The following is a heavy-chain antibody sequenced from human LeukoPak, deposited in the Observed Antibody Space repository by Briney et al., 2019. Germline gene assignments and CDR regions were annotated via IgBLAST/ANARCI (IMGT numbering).Heavy chain of an antibody. Sequence: GGSLRLSCAASGFTVSSNYMSWVRQAPGKGLEGVSVIYSGGSTYYADSVKGRFTISRDNSKNTLYLQMNSLRAEDTAVYYCARAATLGSGSYYNPLAYYFDYWGQGTLVTVSS. CDR1: GFTVSSNY. CDR3: ARAATLGSGSYYNPLAYYFDY. V-gene: IGHV3-53*01. D-gene: IGHD3-10*01. CDR2: IYSGGST. J-gene: IGHJ4*02.